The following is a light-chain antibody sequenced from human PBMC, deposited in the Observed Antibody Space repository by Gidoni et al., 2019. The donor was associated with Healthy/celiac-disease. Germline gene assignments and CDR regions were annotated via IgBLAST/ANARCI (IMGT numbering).Light chain of an antibody. CDR3: QQYYSTPLT. CDR1: QSVLYSSNNKNY. Sequence: NVMTQSPDSLAVSLGERATINCKSSQSVLYSSNNKNYLAWYQQKPGQPPKLLIYWASTRESGVPDRFSGSGSGTDFTLTISSLQDEDVAVYYCQQYYSTPLTFGGGTKVEIK. CDR2: WAS. V-gene: IGKV4-1*01. J-gene: IGKJ4*01.